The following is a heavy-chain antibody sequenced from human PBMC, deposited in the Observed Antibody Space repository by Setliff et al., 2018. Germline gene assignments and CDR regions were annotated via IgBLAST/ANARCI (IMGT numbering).Heavy chain of an antibody. CDR1: GGSLNTYY. V-gene: IGHV4-4*07. J-gene: IGHJ5*02. Sequence: SETLSLTCTASGGSLNTYYWSWIRQPAGEELEWIGRINTSGTTRYNPSLRSRATLSVDESMNRFSLNLNSVTAADTAVYYCAGGLPGDYDFNCFDTWGQGALVTVSS. CDR2: INTSGTT. D-gene: IGHD3-3*01. CDR3: AGGLPGDYDFNCFDT.